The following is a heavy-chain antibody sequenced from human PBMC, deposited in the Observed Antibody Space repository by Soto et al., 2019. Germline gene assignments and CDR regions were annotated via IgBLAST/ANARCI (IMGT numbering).Heavy chain of an antibody. CDR3: ASNDYSNYEPGYYYYGMDV. CDR1: CGSISSYY. J-gene: IGHJ6*02. V-gene: IGHV4-59*01. D-gene: IGHD4-4*01. Sequence: SETQYPPSTVSCGSISSYYWSRILQPQRKGLEWIGYIYYSGSTNYNPSLKSRVTISVDTSKNQFSLKLSSVTAADTAVYYCASNDYSNYEPGYYYYGMDVWGQGTTVTVAS. CDR2: IYYSGST.